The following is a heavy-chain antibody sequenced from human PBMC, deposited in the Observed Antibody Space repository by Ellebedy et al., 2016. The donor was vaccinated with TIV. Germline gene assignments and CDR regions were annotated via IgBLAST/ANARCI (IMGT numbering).Heavy chain of an antibody. CDR3: ARRPFTNIYYFDS. CDR1: GFTFSNDA. J-gene: IGHJ4*02. Sequence: PGGSLRLSCAVSGFTFSNDAMNWVRQAPGKGLEWVSAISGSGTSAYYADSVKGRFTISRDNSKNTLFLQMNSLRVEDTAVYFCARRPFTNIYYFDSWGQGTLVTVSS. D-gene: IGHD2-8*01. V-gene: IGHV3-23*01. CDR2: ISGSGTSA.